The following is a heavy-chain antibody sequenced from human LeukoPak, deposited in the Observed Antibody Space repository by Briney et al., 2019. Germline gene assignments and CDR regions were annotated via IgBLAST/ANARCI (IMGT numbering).Heavy chain of an antibody. CDR3: VREGAVALKHFDL. Sequence: ASVKVSCKAFGFSLTNNYMHWVRQAPGQGLEWMGYMRPTDAYTGYAPKFQGRVTVTRDTSTNTLYMELSSLGSDDTAVHYCVREGAVALKHFDLWGQGTLLTVSS. CDR2: MRPTDAYT. CDR1: GFSLTNNY. J-gene: IGHJ4*02. D-gene: IGHD6-19*01. V-gene: IGHV1-46*01.